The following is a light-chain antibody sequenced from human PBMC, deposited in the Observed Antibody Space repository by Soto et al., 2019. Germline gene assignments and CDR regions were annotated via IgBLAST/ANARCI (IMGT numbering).Light chain of an antibody. CDR1: SSDVGFYNY. Sequence: QSALTQPASVSGSPGQSIAISCTGSSSDVGFYNYVSWYQQHPGEVPKLIIFEVSNRPSGVSNRFSGSKSGNTASLTISGLQAEVEAAHYCSSFTTSSTRVFGTGIKVTVL. V-gene: IGLV2-14*01. CDR3: SSFTTSSTRV. J-gene: IGLJ1*01. CDR2: EVS.